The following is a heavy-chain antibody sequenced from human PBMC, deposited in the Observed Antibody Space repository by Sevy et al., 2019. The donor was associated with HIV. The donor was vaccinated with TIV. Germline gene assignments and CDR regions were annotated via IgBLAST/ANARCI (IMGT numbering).Heavy chain of an antibody. CDR2: IYSDGTT. D-gene: IGHD6-19*01. J-gene: IGHJ4*02. CDR1: GFSVSRNH. CDR3: ARRLSSAWYFDF. V-gene: IGHV3-53*01. Sequence: GGSLRLSCAASGFSVSRNHINWVRQAPGKGQEWISVIYSDGTTQYADSVKGRFTISRDTSNNTVYLQGSSLRADDTAVYYCARRLSSAWYFDFWGQGTLVTVSS.